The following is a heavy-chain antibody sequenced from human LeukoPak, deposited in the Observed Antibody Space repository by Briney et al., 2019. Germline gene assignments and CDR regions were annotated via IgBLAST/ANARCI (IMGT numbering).Heavy chain of an antibody. CDR3: ARTSVDCLDC. CDR2: LNSSGGPT. D-gene: IGHD2-21*02. V-gene: IGHV3-11*04. Sequence: LSLTCTVSGGCISSGGYYWSWFRQAPGKGLECISYLNSSGGPTYYADSVKGQFTVSGDNAKNSLYLQMNSLRVEDTAVYYCARTSVDCLDCWGQGTLVTVSS. J-gene: IGHJ4*02. CDR1: GGCISSGGYY.